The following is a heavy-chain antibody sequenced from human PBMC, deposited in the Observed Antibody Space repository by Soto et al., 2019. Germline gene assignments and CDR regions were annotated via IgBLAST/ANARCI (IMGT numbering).Heavy chain of an antibody. J-gene: IGHJ4*02. D-gene: IGHD3-22*01. CDR3: ARVRYYYDSSGYNVY. V-gene: IGHV3-33*01. Sequence: ESGGGVVQPGRSLRLSCAASGFTFSSYGMHWVRQAPGKGLEWVAVIWYDGSNKYYADSVKGRFTISRDNSKNTLYLQMNSLRAEDTAVYYCARVRYYYDSSGYNVYWGQGTLVTVSS. CDR2: IWYDGSNK. CDR1: GFTFSSYG.